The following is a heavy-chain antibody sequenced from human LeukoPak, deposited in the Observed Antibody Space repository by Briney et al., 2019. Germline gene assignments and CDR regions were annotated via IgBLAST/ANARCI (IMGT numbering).Heavy chain of an antibody. Sequence: GGSLRLSCAASGFTFSSYGMHWVRQAPGKGPEWVAVISYDGSNKYYADSVKGRFTISRDNSKNTLYLQMNSLRAEDTAVYYCAQGAGYCSGGSCYSIDYWGQGTLVTVSS. D-gene: IGHD2-15*01. V-gene: IGHV3-30*18. CDR3: AQGAGYCSGGSCYSIDY. J-gene: IGHJ4*02. CDR1: GFTFSSYG. CDR2: ISYDGSNK.